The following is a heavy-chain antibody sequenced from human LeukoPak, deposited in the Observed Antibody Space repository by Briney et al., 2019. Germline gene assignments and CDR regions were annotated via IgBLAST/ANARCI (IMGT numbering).Heavy chain of an antibody. CDR2: IYYSGST. CDR1: GGSISSNY. J-gene: IGHJ4*02. CDR3: ARRAYSSGYYYFDY. V-gene: IGHV4-59*01. Sequence: SETLSLTCTVSGGSISSNYWSWIRPPPGEGLEWMGYIYYSGSTIYNPSLKSRVTISVDTSKNQFSLELSSVTAADKAVYYCARRAYSSGYYYFDYWGQGSLVTVSS. D-gene: IGHD3-22*01.